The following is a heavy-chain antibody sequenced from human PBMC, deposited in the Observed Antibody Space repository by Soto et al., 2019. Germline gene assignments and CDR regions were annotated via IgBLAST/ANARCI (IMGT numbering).Heavy chain of an antibody. CDR2: MNPHSDT. CDR3: ARYQIGEGFTA. CDR1: GYTYTNLD. V-gene: IGHV1-8*01. J-gene: IGHJ5*02. Sequence: ASVKVACKASGYTYTNLDSNWVRQASGQGLEWMGWMNPHSDTGFAQKFQGRVTLTRDTPTSTVYMELTSLRFDDTAVYYCARYQIGEGFTAWGQGTPVTVSS.